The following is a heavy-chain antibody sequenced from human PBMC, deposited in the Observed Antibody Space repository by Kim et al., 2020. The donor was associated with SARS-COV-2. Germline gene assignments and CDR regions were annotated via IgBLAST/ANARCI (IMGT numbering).Heavy chain of an antibody. D-gene: IGHD2-2*01. CDR2: INPSGGST. CDR1: GYTFTSYY. Sequence: ASVKVSCKASGYTFTSYYMHWVRQAPGQGLEWMGIINPSGGSTSYAQKFQGRVTMTRDTSTSTVYMELSSLRSEDTAVYYCARGEYQLLLRGVWFDPWGQGTLVTVSS. CDR3: ARGEYQLLLRGVWFDP. J-gene: IGHJ5*02. V-gene: IGHV1-46*01.